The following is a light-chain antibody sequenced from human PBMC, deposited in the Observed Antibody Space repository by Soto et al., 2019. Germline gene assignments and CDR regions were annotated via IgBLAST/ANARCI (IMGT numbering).Light chain of an antibody. V-gene: IGKV3-20*01. CDR2: GAS. CDR1: QSVTTNC. Sequence: ETVLTQSPGTLSLSPGDRATLSCRAIQSVTTNCLAWYQQKAGQAPRLLIYGASSRATGIPGRFSGSGSGTDFTLTISRLEPEDFAVYYCQQYGSSPQTFGQGTRLEIK. J-gene: IGKJ5*01. CDR3: QQYGSSPQT.